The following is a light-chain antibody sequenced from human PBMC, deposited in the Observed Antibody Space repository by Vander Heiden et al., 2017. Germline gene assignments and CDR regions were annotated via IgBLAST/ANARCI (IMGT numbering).Light chain of an antibody. Sequence: DIQLTQSPSSLSASVGDRVTITCRASQSISSYLNWYQQKPGKAPKLLIYAASSLQSGVPSRFSGSGSGTDFTIKISRLQAEDVATYSCQQSEQPPCTFGQGTKVEIK. CDR1: QSISSY. CDR2: AAS. J-gene: IGKJ1*01. CDR3: QQSEQPPCT. V-gene: IGKV1-39*01.